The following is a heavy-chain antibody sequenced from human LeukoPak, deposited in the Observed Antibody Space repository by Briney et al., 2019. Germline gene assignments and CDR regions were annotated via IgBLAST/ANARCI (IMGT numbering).Heavy chain of an antibody. CDR1: GFTFSSYA. J-gene: IGHJ6*03. Sequence: PGGSLRLSCAASGFTFSSYAMSWVRQAPGKGLEWVSAISGSGGSTYYADSVKGRFTISRDNSKNTLYLQMNSLRAEDTAVYYCAKDSIVVVPAAISYYYYYYMDVWGKGTTVTVSS. D-gene: IGHD2-2*01. CDR2: ISGSGGST. V-gene: IGHV3-23*01. CDR3: AKDSIVVVPAAISYYYYYYMDV.